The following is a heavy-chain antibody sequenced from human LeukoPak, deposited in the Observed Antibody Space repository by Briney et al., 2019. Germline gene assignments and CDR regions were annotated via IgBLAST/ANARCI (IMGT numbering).Heavy chain of an antibody. J-gene: IGHJ4*02. CDR1: GGTFSSYT. CDR3: ARAKNLGIYFDY. D-gene: IGHD1-14*01. Sequence: SVKVSCKASGGTFSSYTISWVRQAPGQGLEWMGRIIPILGIANYAQKFQGRVTITADKSTSTAYMELSSLRSEDTAVYYCARAKNLGIYFDYWGQGTLVTVSS. V-gene: IGHV1-69*02. CDR2: IIPILGIA.